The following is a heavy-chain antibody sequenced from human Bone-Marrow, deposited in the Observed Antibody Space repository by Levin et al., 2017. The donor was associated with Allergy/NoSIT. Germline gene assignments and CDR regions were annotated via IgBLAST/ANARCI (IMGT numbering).Heavy chain of an antibody. J-gene: IGHJ3*02. Sequence: GASVKVSCAASGFTFSSYAMSWVRQAPGKGLEWVSAISGSSGTTYYAESVKGRFTISRDNSKNSLFLQMNTLRAEDTAVYYCAKDSRYCSSTSCYDNHVLDAFDIWGQGTMVTVSS. CDR2: ISGSSGTT. D-gene: IGHD2-2*01. CDR1: GFTFSSYA. CDR3: AKDSRYCSSTSCYDNHVLDAFDI. V-gene: IGHV3-23*01.